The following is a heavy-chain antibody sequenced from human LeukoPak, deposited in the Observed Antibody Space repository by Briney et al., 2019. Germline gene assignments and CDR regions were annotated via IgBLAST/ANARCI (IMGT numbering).Heavy chain of an antibody. D-gene: IGHD1-26*01. CDR1: GYTFTGYY. Sequence: ASVKVSCKASGYTFTGYYMHWVRQAPGQGLEWMGWINPNSGGTNYAQKFQGRVTMTRDTSISTAYMELSRLRSDDTAVYYCARGRGSYYEWFGPWGQRTLVTVSS. CDR2: INPNSGGT. CDR3: ARGRGSYYEWFGP. J-gene: IGHJ5*02. V-gene: IGHV1-2*02.